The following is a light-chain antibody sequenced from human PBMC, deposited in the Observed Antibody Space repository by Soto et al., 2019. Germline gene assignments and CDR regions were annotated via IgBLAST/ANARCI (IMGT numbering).Light chain of an antibody. V-gene: IGLV6-57*04. CDR2: EGN. CDR1: SGSIASNY. CDR3: QSYERSTVV. Sequence: NFMLTQPHSVSESPGKTVTISCTRSSGSIASNYVQWYQQRPGSVPTTVIYEGNQRPSGVPDRFSGSTDGSSNSASLTISGLQTEDEADYYCQSYERSTVVFGGGTKVTVL. J-gene: IGLJ2*01.